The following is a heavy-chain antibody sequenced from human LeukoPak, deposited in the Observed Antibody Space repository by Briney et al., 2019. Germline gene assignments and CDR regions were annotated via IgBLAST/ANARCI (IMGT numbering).Heavy chain of an antibody. D-gene: IGHD6-6*01. J-gene: IGHJ4*02. CDR1: GVSISSGGDY. CDR2: ISYSGST. V-gene: IGHV4-31*03. Sequence: SQTLSLTCTISGVSISSGGDYWSWIRQHPGTGLEWIGYISYSGSTHYNPSLKSRLTMSVHTSKNQFSLRLSSVTAADTAVYYCARGSPHVDYWGQGTLVTVSS. CDR3: ARGSPHVDY.